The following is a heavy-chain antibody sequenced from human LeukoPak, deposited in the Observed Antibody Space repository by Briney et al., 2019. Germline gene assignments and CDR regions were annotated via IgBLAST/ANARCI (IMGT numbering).Heavy chain of an antibody. J-gene: IGHJ1*01. V-gene: IGHV3-23*01. CDR1: GFTFSSYA. D-gene: IGHD3-3*01. CDR3: AKGATIFGVVIMEAEYFQH. Sequence: QPGGSLRLSCAASGFTFSSYAMSWVRQAPGKGLEWVSAISGSAGSTYYADSVKGRFTISRDNSKNTLYLQMNSLRAEDTAVYYCAKGATIFGVVIMEAEYFQHWGQGTLVTVSS. CDR2: ISGSAGST.